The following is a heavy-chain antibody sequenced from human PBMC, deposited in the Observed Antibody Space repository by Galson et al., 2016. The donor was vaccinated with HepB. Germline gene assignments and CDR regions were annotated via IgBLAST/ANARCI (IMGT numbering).Heavy chain of an antibody. CDR3: AREINWDSYGMDV. V-gene: IGHV3-23*01. CDR2: ISGSGGST. D-gene: IGHD1-7*01. J-gene: IGHJ6*02. Sequence: SLRLSCAASGFTFSSYAMSWVRQAPGKGLEWVSAISGSGGSTYYADSVKGRFAISRDNSKNTLYLQMNSLRVEDTAVYYRAREINWDSYGMDVWGQGTTVTVS. CDR1: GFTFSSYA.